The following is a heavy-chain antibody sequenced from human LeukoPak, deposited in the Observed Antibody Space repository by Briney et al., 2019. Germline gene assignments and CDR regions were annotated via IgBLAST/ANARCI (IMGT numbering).Heavy chain of an antibody. J-gene: IGHJ4*02. Sequence: GGSLRLSCAASGFTLSSYSMNWVRQAPGKGLEWVSSISSSSSYIYYADSVKGRFTISRDNAKNSLYLQMNSLRAEDTAVYYCAREYSSSYYFDYWGQGTLVTVSS. V-gene: IGHV3-21*01. CDR1: GFTLSSYS. D-gene: IGHD6-6*01. CDR3: AREYSSSYYFDY. CDR2: ISSSSSYI.